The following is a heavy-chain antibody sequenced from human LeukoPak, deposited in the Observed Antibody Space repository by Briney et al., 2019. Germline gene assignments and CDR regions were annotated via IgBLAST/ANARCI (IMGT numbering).Heavy chain of an antibody. V-gene: IGHV5-51*01. J-gene: IGHJ5*02. CDR1: GYSFTTDW. CDR3: ARVPSQGGDYNLDR. Sequence: GESLKISCKGYGYSFTTDWIGWVRQMPGKGLEWMGVISPGDSDTRYSPSFQGQVTISADKYISTAYLQWSSLEASDTAMYYCARVPSQGGDYNLDRWGQGTLVTVSS. D-gene: IGHD2-21*02. CDR2: ISPGDSDT.